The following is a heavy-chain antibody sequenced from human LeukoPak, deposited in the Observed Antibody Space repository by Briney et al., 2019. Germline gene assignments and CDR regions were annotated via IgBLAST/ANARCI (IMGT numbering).Heavy chain of an antibody. CDR2: IHPSGGST. D-gene: IGHD3-10*01. CDR3: AGDTPEYYYGSAPFDP. CDR1: GYTFTIYY. Sequence: GASVKVSCRASGYTFTIYYMQWVRHAPAQGLEEMGIIHPSGGSTSYAQKFQGRVTMTRDASTSTVYMELSSLRSEDTAVYYCAGDTPEYYYGSAPFDPWGQGTLVTVSS. J-gene: IGHJ5*02. V-gene: IGHV1-46*01.